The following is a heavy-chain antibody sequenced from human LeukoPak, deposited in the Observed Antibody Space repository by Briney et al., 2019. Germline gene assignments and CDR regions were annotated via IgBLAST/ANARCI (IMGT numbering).Heavy chain of an antibody. J-gene: IGHJ3*02. CDR3: ASDTPREIVRVNDSFDI. D-gene: IGHD1-26*01. CDR1: GYTFTSYY. Sequence: ASVKVSCKASGYTFTSYYMRWVRQAPGQGLEWMGIINPSGGSTSYAQKFQGRVTITRDTSTSTAYMELSSLRSEDTAVYYCASDTPREIVRVNDSFDIWGQGTTVTVSS. V-gene: IGHV1-46*01. CDR2: INPSGGST.